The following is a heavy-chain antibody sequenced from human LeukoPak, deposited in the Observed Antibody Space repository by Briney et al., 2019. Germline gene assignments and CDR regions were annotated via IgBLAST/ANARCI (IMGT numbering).Heavy chain of an antibody. CDR3: ASHYYDSSGYYSPFDY. D-gene: IGHD3-22*01. Sequence: GGSLRLSWAASGFTVSSNYMRWVRQAGGKGMGWVSVIYSGGSTYYADSVKGRFTISRDNSKNTLYLQMNSLRAEDTAVYYCASHYYDSSGYYSPFDYWGQGTLVTVSS. J-gene: IGHJ4*02. V-gene: IGHV3-66*04. CDR1: GFTVSSNY. CDR2: IYSGGST.